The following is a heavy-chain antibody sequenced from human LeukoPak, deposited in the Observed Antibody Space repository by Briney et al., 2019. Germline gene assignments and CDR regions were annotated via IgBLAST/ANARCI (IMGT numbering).Heavy chain of an antibody. Sequence: GGSLRLSCAASGFTLSSYWMSWVRRAPGKGLEWVANIKQDGSEKYYVDSVKGRFTISRDNAKNSLYLQMNSLRAEDTAVYYCARENYDFWSGLNWFDPWGQGTLVTVSS. CDR1: GFTLSSYW. D-gene: IGHD3-3*01. V-gene: IGHV3-7*01. CDR2: IKQDGSEK. CDR3: ARENYDFWSGLNWFDP. J-gene: IGHJ5*02.